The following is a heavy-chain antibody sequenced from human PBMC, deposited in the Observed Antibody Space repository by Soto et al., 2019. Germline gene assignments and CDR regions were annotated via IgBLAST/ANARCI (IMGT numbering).Heavy chain of an antibody. Sequence: GESLKISCKGSGYTFSSYRIGWVRQVPGKGLEWMGIISPGDSDTKYSQSFQGQVTISADKSIGTAYLQWNSLKASDTAMYYCARHATYYDILSGYYFDYWGQGTLVTVSS. J-gene: IGHJ4*02. CDR1: GYTFSSYR. V-gene: IGHV5-51*01. CDR3: ARHATYYDILSGYYFDY. D-gene: IGHD3-9*01. CDR2: ISPGDSDT.